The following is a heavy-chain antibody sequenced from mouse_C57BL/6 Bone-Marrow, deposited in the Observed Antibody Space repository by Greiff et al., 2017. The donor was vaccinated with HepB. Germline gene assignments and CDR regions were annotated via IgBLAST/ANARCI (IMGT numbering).Heavy chain of an antibody. D-gene: IGHD2-2*01. CDR3: ARDYGGYDGFAY. J-gene: IGHJ3*01. Sequence: EVHLVESGGGLVKPGGSLKLSCAASGFTFSSYAMSWVRQTPEKRLEWVATISDGGSYTYYPDNVKGRFTISRDNAKNNLYLQMSHLKSEDTAMYYCARDYGGYDGFAYWGQGTLVTVSA. CDR2: ISDGGSYT. CDR1: GFTFSSYA. V-gene: IGHV5-4*01.